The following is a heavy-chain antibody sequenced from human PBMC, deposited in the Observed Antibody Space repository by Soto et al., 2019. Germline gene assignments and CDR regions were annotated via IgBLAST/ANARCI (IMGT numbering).Heavy chain of an antibody. V-gene: IGHV3-23*01. D-gene: IGHD3-10*01. CDR3: PKTYYYGSDNYPRFDR. CDR2: ITRTAETT. Sequence: EAQVLESGGGLVQPGGSLRLSCAASGFTFINYAMSWVRQAPGKGLEWVSTITRTAETTYYIDSVKGRFTISRDNSKNTVYLQMNSLRVEDTAVYYCPKTYYYGSDNYPRFDRWGQGTLVTVSS. J-gene: IGHJ5*02. CDR1: GFTFINYA.